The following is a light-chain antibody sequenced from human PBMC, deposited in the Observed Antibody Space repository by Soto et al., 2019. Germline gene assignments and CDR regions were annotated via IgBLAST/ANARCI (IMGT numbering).Light chain of an antibody. J-gene: IGKJ1*01. CDR3: QQYGDSPT. CDR1: RSVSSSY. Sequence: IVLTQSPDTLSLSPGERATLYCRASRSVSSSYLAWYQHKAGQAPRLLISGASSRATGIPDRFSGSGSGTDFTLTISRLEPEDFAVYYCQQYGDSPTFGQGTKVDIK. CDR2: GAS. V-gene: IGKV3-20*01.